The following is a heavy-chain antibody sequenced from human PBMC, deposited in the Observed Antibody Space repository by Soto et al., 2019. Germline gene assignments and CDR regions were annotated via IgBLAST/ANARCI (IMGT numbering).Heavy chain of an antibody. CDR3: TTLYYDSSGYYKFLWFDY. D-gene: IGHD3-22*01. J-gene: IGHJ4*02. CDR2: IKSKTDGGTT. V-gene: IGHV3-15*07. CDR1: GFTFSNAW. Sequence: GGSLRLSCAASGFTFSNAWMNWVRQAPGKGLEWVGRIKSKTDGGTTDYAAPVKGRFTISRDDSKNTLYLQMNSLKTEDTAVYYCTTLYYDSSGYYKFLWFDYWGQGTLVTVSS.